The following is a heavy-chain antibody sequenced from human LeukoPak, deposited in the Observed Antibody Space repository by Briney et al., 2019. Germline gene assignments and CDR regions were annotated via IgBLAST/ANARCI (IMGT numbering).Heavy chain of an antibody. D-gene: IGHD3-22*01. Sequence: GGSLRLSCAASGFTFSNYAMNWVRQAPGKGLEWVSALSGSGGSTYYADSVKGRFTISRDNAKNSLNLQMNSLRAEDTAIYYCARDSADDSSGYYPFDYWGQGTQVSVSS. CDR1: GFTFSNYA. CDR3: ARDSADDSSGYYPFDY. V-gene: IGHV3-23*01. J-gene: IGHJ4*02. CDR2: LSGSGGST.